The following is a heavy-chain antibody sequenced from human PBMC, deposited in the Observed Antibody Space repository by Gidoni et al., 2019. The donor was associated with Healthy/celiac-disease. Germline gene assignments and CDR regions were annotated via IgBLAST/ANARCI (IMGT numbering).Heavy chain of an antibody. CDR2: INHSGST. Sequence: QVQLQQWGAGLLKPSETLSLTCAVYGGSFSGYYWSWIRQPPGKGLEWIGEINHSGSTNYNPSLKSRVTISVDTSKNQFSLKLSSVTAADTAVYYCARGLYYYDSSGYHTAFDIWGQGTMVTVSS. CDR3: ARGLYYYDSSGYHTAFDI. CDR1: GGSFSGYY. J-gene: IGHJ3*02. D-gene: IGHD3-22*01. V-gene: IGHV4-34*01.